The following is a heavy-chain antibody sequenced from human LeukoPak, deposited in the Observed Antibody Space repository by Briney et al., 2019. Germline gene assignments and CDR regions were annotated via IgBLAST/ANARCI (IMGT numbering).Heavy chain of an antibody. V-gene: IGHV4-30-4*01. CDR3: ARSVSTYYDFWSGSPGYYYGMDV. CDR1: GGSISSGDYY. Sequence: SETLSLTCTVSGGSISSGDYYWSWIRQPPGKGLEWIGYIYYSGSTYYNPSLKSRVTISVDTSKNQFSLKLSSVTAADTAVYYCARSVSTYYDFWSGSPGYYYGMDVWGQGTTVTVSS. J-gene: IGHJ6*02. D-gene: IGHD3-3*01. CDR2: IYYSGST.